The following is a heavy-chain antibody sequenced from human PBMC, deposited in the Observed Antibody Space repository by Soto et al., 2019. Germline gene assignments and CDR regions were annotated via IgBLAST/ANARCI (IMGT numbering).Heavy chain of an antibody. CDR3: VRRVSGNYDY. Sequence: EVQLVESGGGMVQPGGSLRLSCVASGFTFSSYDMHWVRQAPGKGLEYVSSISSNGSTTYYGNSVKGRFTLSRDNSKNTLYLQVGSVRAEDMAVYYCVRRVSGNYDYWGQGTLVTVSS. CDR1: GFTFSSYD. CDR2: ISSNGSTT. D-gene: IGHD1-7*01. J-gene: IGHJ4*02. V-gene: IGHV3-64*01.